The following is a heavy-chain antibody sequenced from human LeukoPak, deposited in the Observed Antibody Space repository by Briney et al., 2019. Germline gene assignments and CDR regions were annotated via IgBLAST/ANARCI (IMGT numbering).Heavy chain of an antibody. Sequence: GGSLRLSCAASGFTFSSYAMSWVRQAPGKGLEWISAISGSGGSTYYADSVKGRFTISRGNSKNTLYLQMNSLRAEDTAVYYCAKGGHSSSWYSFDYWGQGTLVTVSS. CDR3: AKGGHSSSWYSFDY. CDR2: ISGSGGST. J-gene: IGHJ4*02. V-gene: IGHV3-23*01. CDR1: GFTFSSYA. D-gene: IGHD6-13*01.